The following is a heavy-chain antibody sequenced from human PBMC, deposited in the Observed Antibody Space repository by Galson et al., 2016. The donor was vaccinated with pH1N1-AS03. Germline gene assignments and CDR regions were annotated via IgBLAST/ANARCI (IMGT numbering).Heavy chain of an antibody. V-gene: IGHV4-38-2*01. J-gene: IGHJ4*02. D-gene: IGHD1-26*01. CDR2: ISYSGNT. Sequence: ETLSLTCAVSGYSISSGFHWAWVRQPPSKGLEWIGTISYSGNTYYNPSLKSRVTMSVDTSKNQFSLKLSSVTAADAAVYYCARFSGSYQFDYWGQGTLVTVSA. CDR1: GYSISSGFH. CDR3: ARFSGSYQFDY.